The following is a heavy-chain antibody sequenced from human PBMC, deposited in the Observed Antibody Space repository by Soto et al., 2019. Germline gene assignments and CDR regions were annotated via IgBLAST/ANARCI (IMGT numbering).Heavy chain of an antibody. V-gene: IGHV4-34*01. D-gene: IGHD3-3*01. J-gene: IGHJ4*02. CDR2: INHSGTT. Sequence: QVQLQQWGAGLLKPSETLSLTCAVYGGSFSGYYWSWIRQPPETGLEWIGEINHSGTTNYNPSLKSRVTISLDTSKTQLSLKLSSVTAADTAMYYCARGDLRSRDYWGQGTLVTVSS. CDR1: GGSFSGYY. CDR3: ARGDLRSRDY.